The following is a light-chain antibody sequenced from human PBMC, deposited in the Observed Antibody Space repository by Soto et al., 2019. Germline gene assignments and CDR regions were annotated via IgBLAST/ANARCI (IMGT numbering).Light chain of an antibody. V-gene: IGKV3-15*01. CDR3: PQYKSWTT. CDR1: QSVSRN. Sequence: EKGVAQCPATLSLSPGERATLSCRASQSVSRNVAWYQQKPGQAPRLLIYDASTRATGIPARFSGSGSGADFTLTINSLQSEAFEVYYRPQYKSWTTLAQGTKV. J-gene: IGKJ1*01. CDR2: DAS.